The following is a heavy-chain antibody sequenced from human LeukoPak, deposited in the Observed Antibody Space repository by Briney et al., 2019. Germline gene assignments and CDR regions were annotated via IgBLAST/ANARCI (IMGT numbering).Heavy chain of an antibody. CDR2: ISYDGSNK. D-gene: IGHD3-22*01. V-gene: IGHV3-30*18. CDR3: AKGSSIRYYYDSSGYYSDY. CDR1: GFTFSSYG. J-gene: IGHJ4*02. Sequence: PGRSLRLSCAASGFTFSSYGMHWVRQAPGKGLEWVAVISYDGSNKYYADSVKGRFAISRDNSKNTLYLQMNSLRAEDTAVYYCAKGSSIRYYYDSSGYYSDYWGQGTLVTVSS.